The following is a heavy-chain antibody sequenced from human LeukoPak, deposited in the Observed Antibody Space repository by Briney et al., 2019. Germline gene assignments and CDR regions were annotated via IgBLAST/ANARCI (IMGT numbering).Heavy chain of an antibody. Sequence: GASVKVSCKASGYTFTGYYMHWVRQAPGQGLEWMGWINPNSGGTNYAQKFQGRVTMTRDTSISTAYMELSRLRSDDTAVYYCARVENDYGGNSPDYWGQGTLVTVSS. CDR3: ARVENDYGGNSPDY. V-gene: IGHV1-2*02. CDR2: INPNSGGT. D-gene: IGHD4-23*01. CDR1: GYTFTGYY. J-gene: IGHJ4*02.